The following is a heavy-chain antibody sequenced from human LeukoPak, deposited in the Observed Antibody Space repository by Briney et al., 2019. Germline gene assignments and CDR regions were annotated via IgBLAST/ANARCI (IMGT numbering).Heavy chain of an antibody. J-gene: IGHJ5*02. CDR3: ARDTPGMRTNWFDP. V-gene: IGHV4-31*03. CDR2: IYYSGST. Sequence: SETLSLTCTVSGGSISSGGYYWSWIRQHPGKGLEWIGYIYYSGSTYYNPSLKSRVTISVDTSKNQFSLKLNSVTAADTAVYYCARDTPGMRTNWFDPWGQGTLVTVSS. D-gene: IGHD1-14*01. CDR1: GGSISSGGYY.